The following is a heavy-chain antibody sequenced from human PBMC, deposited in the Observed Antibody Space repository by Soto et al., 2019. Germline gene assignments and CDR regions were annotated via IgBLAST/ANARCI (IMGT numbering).Heavy chain of an antibody. D-gene: IGHD3-10*01. CDR2: IKYDGSST. J-gene: IGHJ4*02. CDR3: ARGAFGNYYVDY. Sequence: EVQLVESGGGLVQPGGSLRLSCAASGFTFSRVWMHWVRQAPGKGLVWVSRIKYDGSSTNYADSVKGRFTISRDNAKNTAYLQMNSLRDEDTAVYYCARGAFGNYYVDYWGQGTLVTVAS. V-gene: IGHV3-74*01. CDR1: GFTFSRVW.